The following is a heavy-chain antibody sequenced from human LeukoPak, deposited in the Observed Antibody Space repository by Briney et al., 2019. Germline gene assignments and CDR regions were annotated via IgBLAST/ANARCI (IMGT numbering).Heavy chain of an antibody. CDR2: IIPIFGTA. CDR3: ASRSSSWYPFDY. J-gene: IGHJ4*02. V-gene: IGHV1-69*05. CDR1: GYTLTELS. Sequence: SVKVSCKVSGYTLTELSMHWVRQAPGQGLEWMGGIIPIFGTANYAQKFQGRVTITTDESTSTAYMELSSLRSEDTAVYYCASRSSSWYPFDYWGQGTLVTVSS. D-gene: IGHD6-13*01.